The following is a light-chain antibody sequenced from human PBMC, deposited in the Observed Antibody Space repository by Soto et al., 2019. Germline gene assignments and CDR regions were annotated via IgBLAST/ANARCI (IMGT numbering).Light chain of an antibody. CDR2: EVT. J-gene: IGLJ1*01. CDR1: SSDVGGYNS. Sequence: ALTQPASVSGSPGQSITISCTGTSSDVGGYNSVSWYQQHPGKAPKLVIYEVTNRPSGISNRFSGSKSGNTASLTISGLQAEDEADYYCSSYTSSSTRVFGTGTKVTVL. CDR3: SSYTSSSTRV. V-gene: IGLV2-14*01.